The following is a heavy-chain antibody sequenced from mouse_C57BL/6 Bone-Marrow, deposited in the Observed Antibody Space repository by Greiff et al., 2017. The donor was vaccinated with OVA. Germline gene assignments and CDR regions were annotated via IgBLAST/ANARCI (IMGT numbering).Heavy chain of an antibody. J-gene: IGHJ2*01. CDR2: IDPTNDYT. CDR3: TRGYYVDY. V-gene: IGHV1-4*01. CDR1: GYTFTSYT. Sequence: QVQLKESGAELARPGASVKMSCKASGYTFTSYTIHWVKQRPGQGLEWIGYIDPTNDYTNYNQKFKGKATLTADKSSSTAYMQLSILTSEDSAVYCCTRGYYVDYWGQGTTLTVAS.